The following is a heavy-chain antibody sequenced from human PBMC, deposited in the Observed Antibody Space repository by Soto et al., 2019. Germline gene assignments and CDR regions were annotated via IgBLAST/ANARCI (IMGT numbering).Heavy chain of an antibody. D-gene: IGHD6-19*01. V-gene: IGHV4-30-2*01. CDR3: AGMPYTSGLRFGR. J-gene: IGHJ5*02. Sequence: TRSLPCSFDGNSSNTSTSSWSWIRQPPGKALEWVGFIYRSGVTSYNPSLKSRVSISLDTSNNQCSLKLGPVTAADTAVYYCAGMPYTSGLRFGRRGPVNLVTVS. CDR1: GNSSNTSTSS. CDR2: IYRSGVT.